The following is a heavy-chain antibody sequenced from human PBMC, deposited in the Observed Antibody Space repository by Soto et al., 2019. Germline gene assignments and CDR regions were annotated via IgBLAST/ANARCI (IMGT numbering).Heavy chain of an antibody. CDR3: SRRCVQYYCLYI. V-gene: IGHV5-51*01. CDR1: GYSFTSYW. J-gene: IGHJ6*02. CDR2: IYPGDSDT. D-gene: IGHD3-16*01. Sequence: PGESLKISCKGSGYSFTSYWIGWVRQMPGKGLEWMGIIYPGDSDTRYSPSFQGQVTIAADKSISTADKQWSSLKASHTAMDYCSRRCVQYYCLYIWHQQTTVTTSS.